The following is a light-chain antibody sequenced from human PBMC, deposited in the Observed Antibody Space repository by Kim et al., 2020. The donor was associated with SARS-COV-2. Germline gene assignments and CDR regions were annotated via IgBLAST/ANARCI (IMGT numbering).Light chain of an antibody. CDR1: SLINYY. CDR3: NSRDNGGHHLL. Sequence: SSELTQDPDVSVALGQTVTITCQGDSLINYYATWYQQRPGQAPLLVAYGRNDRPSCIPGRFSASSSGNTASLTITGAQAEAEADYYCNSRDNGGHHLLFG. V-gene: IGLV3-19*01. CDR2: GRN. J-gene: IGLJ2*01.